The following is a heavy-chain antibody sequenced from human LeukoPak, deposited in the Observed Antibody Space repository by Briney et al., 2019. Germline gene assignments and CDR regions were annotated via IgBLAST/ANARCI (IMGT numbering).Heavy chain of an antibody. J-gene: IGHJ3*01. CDR3: AKGGRWDYYDSSH. Sequence: GGSLRLSCAASGFTFSSYAMTWVRQAPGKGLEWVSGISGSGGSTYYADSVKGRFTISRDNSKNTLYLQMNSLRVEDTAVYYRAKGGRWDYYDSSHWGQGTMVTVSS. CDR1: GFTFSSYA. D-gene: IGHD3-22*01. V-gene: IGHV3-23*01. CDR2: ISGSGGST.